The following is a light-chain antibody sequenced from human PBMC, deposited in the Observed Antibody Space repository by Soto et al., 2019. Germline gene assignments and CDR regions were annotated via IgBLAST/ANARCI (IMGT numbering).Light chain of an antibody. Sequence: EIGLTQSPGTLSLSPGERATLSCRASQSVRSNYLAWYQQKPGQAPRFLIYDASSRATGIPDRFSGSGSGTDFALTLSKLEPEDFGVYYCQQYGSSPLTFGGGTKVEIK. J-gene: IGKJ4*01. CDR3: QQYGSSPLT. V-gene: IGKV3-20*01. CDR1: QSVRSNY. CDR2: DAS.